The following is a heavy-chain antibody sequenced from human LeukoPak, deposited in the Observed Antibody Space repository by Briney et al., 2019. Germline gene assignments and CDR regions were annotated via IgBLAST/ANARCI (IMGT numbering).Heavy chain of an antibody. CDR1: GYTFTSYG. CDR2: ISAYNGNT. J-gene: IGHJ6*02. CDR3: ARELWFGELSSYGMDV. V-gene: IGHV1-18*01. D-gene: IGHD3-10*01. Sequence: GASVKVSCKASGYTFTSYGISWVRQAPGQGLEWMGWISAYNGNTNYAQKLQGRVTMTTDTSTSTAYMELRSLRSDDTAVYYCARELWFGELSSYGMDVWGQGTTVTVSS.